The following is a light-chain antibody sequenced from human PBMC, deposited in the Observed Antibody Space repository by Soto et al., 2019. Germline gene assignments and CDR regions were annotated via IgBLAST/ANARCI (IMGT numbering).Light chain of an antibody. CDR2: AAS. CDR3: LLDFSYFWA. CDR1: QGIRSA. J-gene: IGKJ1*01. V-gene: IGKV1-6*01. Sequence: AIRLSQSPSSLSASVGDRVTITCRASQGIRSALGWYQQKPGKVPKLLIYAASTLQSGVPSRFSGSGSGTDFTLTISSLQPEDCATYYCLLDFSYFWAFGQGTKVDIK.